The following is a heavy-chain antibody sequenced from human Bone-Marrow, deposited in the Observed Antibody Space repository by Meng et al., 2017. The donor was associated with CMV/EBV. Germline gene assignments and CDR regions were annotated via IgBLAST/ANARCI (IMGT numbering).Heavy chain of an antibody. CDR2: IKSKTDGGTT. D-gene: IGHD2-8*01. Sequence: GESLKISCAASGFTFSNAWMSWVRQAPGKGLEWVGRIKSKTDGGTTDYAAPVKGRFTISRDDSKNTLYLQMNSPRAEDTAVYYCAKHLRPGVYYFVYWGQGTLVTVSS. CDR3: AKHLRPGVYYFVY. CDR1: GFTFSNAW. J-gene: IGHJ4*02. V-gene: IGHV3-15*01.